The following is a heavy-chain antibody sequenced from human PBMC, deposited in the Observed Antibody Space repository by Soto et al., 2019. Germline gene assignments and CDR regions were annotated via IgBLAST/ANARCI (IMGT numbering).Heavy chain of an antibody. V-gene: IGHV3-30-3*01. D-gene: IGHD4-17*01. J-gene: IGHJ4*02. CDR2: ISYDGSNK. CDR1: GFPSSANT. Sequence: HPGGSLRPSFQPSGFPSSANTMHWGRQAPGKGLEWVAVISYDGSNKYYADSVKGRFTISRDNSKNTLYLQMNSLSDDDTAVYYCTRDPDGDLDFDYWGQGT. CDR3: TRDPDGDLDFDY.